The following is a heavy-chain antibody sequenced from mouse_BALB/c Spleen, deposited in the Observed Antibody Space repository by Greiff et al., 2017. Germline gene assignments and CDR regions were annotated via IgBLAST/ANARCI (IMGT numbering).Heavy chain of an antibody. V-gene: IGHV3-2*02. CDR3: ARQIYYDYDWYFDV. CDR1: GYSITSDYA. Sequence: EVKLQESGPGLVKPSQSPSLTCTVTGYSITSDYAWNWIRQFPGNKLEWMGYISYSGSTSYNPSLKSRISITRDTSKNQFFLQLNSVTTEDTATYYCARQIYYDYDWYFDVWGAGTTVTVSS. J-gene: IGHJ1*01. CDR2: ISYSGST. D-gene: IGHD2-4*01.